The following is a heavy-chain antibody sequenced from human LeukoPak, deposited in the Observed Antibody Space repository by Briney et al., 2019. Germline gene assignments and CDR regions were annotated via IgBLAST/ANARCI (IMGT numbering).Heavy chain of an antibody. Sequence: ASVKVSCKASGYTFTSYDINWVRQATGQGLEWMGWMNPNSSNTGYAQKFQGRVTITRNTSISTAYMELSSLRSEDTAVYYCARGSPRWLQYDYMDVWGKGTTVTVSS. V-gene: IGHV1-8*03. CDR3: ARGSPRWLQYDYMDV. J-gene: IGHJ6*03. CDR2: MNPNSSNT. D-gene: IGHD5-24*01. CDR1: GYTFTSYD.